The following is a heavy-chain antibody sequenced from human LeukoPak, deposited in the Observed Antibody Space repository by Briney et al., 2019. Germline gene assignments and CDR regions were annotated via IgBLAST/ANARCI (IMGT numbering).Heavy chain of an antibody. J-gene: IGHJ4*02. Sequence: PGGSLRLSCAASGFTVSNTYMSWVRQAPGKGLEWVSVIYDTGGTFYSDSVKGRFTVSRDYSKNTLYLQMNSLRVDDTAVYYCARDSCGPAFWGQGTLVTVSS. V-gene: IGHV3-53*01. CDR1: GFTVSNTY. D-gene: IGHD2-15*01. CDR2: IYDTGGT. CDR3: ARDSCGPAF.